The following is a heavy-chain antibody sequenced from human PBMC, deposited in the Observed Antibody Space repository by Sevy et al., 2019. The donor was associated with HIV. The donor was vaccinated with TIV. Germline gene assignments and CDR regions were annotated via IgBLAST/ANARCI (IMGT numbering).Heavy chain of an antibody. D-gene: IGHD3-3*01. V-gene: IGHV3-15*01. CDR2: IKSKTDGGTT. Sequence: GGSLRLSCAASGFTFSNAWMSWVRQAPGKGLEWVGRIKSKTDGGTTDYAAPVKGRFTISRDDSKITLYLQMNSLKTEDTAVYYCTTLYYDFWSGYYYFDYWGQGTLVTVSS. J-gene: IGHJ4*02. CDR3: TTLYYDFWSGYYYFDY. CDR1: GFTFSNAW.